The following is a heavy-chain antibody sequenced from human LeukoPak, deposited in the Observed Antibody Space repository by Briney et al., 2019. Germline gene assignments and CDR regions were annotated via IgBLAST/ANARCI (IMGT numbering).Heavy chain of an antibody. D-gene: IGHD1-26*01. V-gene: IGHV3-48*03. CDR1: GFTFRSYE. CDR3: AKEYTGTFSPFPSYFDN. Sequence: GGSLRLSCEDSGFTFRSYEMNWVRQAPGKGLEWIAYLSSSGSAFSYADSVKGRFTIARDNAKNSVYLEMNSLRADDTAVYYCAKEYTGTFSPFPSYFDNWGQGTLVTVS. CDR2: LSSSGSAF. J-gene: IGHJ4*02.